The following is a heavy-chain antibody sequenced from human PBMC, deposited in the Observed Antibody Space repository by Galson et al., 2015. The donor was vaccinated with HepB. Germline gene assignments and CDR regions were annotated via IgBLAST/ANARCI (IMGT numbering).Heavy chain of an antibody. Sequence: SLRLSCAASEFTFSDYYMSWIRQAPGKGLEWIAIISNDGAYTNYADSVKGRFTISRDNAKNSLFLQMNSLRAEDTAIYYCAKDADILTGYPYYFDYWGQGTLVSVSS. V-gene: IGHV3-11*06. D-gene: IGHD3-9*01. J-gene: IGHJ4*02. CDR1: EFTFSDYY. CDR2: ISNDGAYT. CDR3: AKDADILTGYPYYFDY.